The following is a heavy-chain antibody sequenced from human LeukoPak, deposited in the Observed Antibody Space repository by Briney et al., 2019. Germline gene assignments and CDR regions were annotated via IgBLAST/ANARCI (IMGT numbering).Heavy chain of an antibody. CDR1: GFTFSSNW. CDR3: AKDRVWNSFDF. D-gene: IGHD1-1*01. Sequence: GGSLRLSCAASGFTFSSNWMNWVRHVPGKGLVWVSRIDTDGSDTAYADSVKGRFTVSRDNAKNTLYLQMNSLKNEDTGVYYCAKDRVWNSFDFWGQGTLVTVSS. CDR2: IDTDGSDT. V-gene: IGHV3-74*01. J-gene: IGHJ4*02.